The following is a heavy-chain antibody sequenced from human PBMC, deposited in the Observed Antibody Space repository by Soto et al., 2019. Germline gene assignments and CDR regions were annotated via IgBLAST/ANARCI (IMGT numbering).Heavy chain of an antibody. CDR2: IIPILGIA. J-gene: IGHJ4*02. CDR1: GGTFSSYT. Sequence: QVQLVQSGAEVKKPGSSVKVSCKASGGTFSSYTISWVRQAPGQGLEWMGRIIPILGIANYAQKFQGRVTITADKSTSTAYMELSSLRSEDTAVYYCAREITTYMTTKARRLDYWGQGTLVTVSS. D-gene: IGHD4-17*01. CDR3: AREITTYMTTKARRLDY. V-gene: IGHV1-69*08.